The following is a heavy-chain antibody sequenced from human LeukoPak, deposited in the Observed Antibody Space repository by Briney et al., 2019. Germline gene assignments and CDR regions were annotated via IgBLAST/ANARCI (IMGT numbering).Heavy chain of an antibody. CDR3: ASAVAGTGGLDY. J-gene: IGHJ4*02. V-gene: IGHV3-30*04. CDR2: ISYDGSNK. D-gene: IGHD6-19*01. CDR1: GFTFSSYA. Sequence: GGSLRLSCTASGFTFSSYAMHCVRQAPGKGLEWVAVISYDGSNKYYADSVKGRFTISRDNSKNTLYLQMNSLRAEDTAVYYCASAVAGTGGLDYWGQGTLVTVSS.